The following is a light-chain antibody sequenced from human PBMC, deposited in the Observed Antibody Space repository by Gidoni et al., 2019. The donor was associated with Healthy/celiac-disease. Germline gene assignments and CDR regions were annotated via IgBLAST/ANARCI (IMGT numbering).Light chain of an antibody. CDR1: QSVSSY. Sequence: EIVLTQSPATLSLSPGERATLSCRASQSVSSYLAWYQQKPGQAPRLLIYDASNRATGIPARFSGSGSGTDFTLTISSLEPEDFAVYYCQQRSNWPPTFGQXTRLGIK. J-gene: IGKJ5*01. V-gene: IGKV3-11*01. CDR2: DAS. CDR3: QQRSNWPPT.